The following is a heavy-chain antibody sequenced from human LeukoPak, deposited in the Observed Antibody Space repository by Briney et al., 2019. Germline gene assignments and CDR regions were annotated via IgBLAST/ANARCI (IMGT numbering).Heavy chain of an antibody. CDR2: INHSGST. D-gene: IGHD3-10*01. J-gene: IGHJ4*02. CDR3: ARGRRTRNYYGSGSPLDY. V-gene: IGHV4-34*01. Sequence: PSETLSLTCAVYGGSFSGYYWSWIRQPPGKGLEWIGEINHSGSTNYNPSLKSRVTISVDTSKNQFSLKLSSVTAADTAVYYCARGRRTRNYYGSGSPLDYWGQGTLVTVSS. CDR1: GGSFSGYY.